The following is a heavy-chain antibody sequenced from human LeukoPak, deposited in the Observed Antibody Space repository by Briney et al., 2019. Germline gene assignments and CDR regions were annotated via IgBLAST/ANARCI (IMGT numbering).Heavy chain of an antibody. CDR3: ARDPYSSGWYDY. J-gene: IGHJ4*02. CDR2: INTDGSTT. V-gene: IGHV3-74*01. D-gene: IGHD6-19*01. CDR1: GFTFSSYW. Sequence: GGSLRLSCSASGFTFSSYWMHWVRQAPGKGLVWVSHINTDGSTTTYADSVKGRFTVSRDNAKHTLFLQMNSLRAEDTAVYYCARDPYSSGWYDYWGQGTLVTVSA.